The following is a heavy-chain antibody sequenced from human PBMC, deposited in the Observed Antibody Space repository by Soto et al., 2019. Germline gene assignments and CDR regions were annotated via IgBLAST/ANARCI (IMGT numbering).Heavy chain of an antibody. V-gene: IGHV3-73*01. CDR1: GITFSGSA. J-gene: IGHJ6*02. CDR2: IRSKANSYAT. D-gene: IGHD1-26*01. Sequence: PGGSLRLSCAASGITFSGSAMHWVRPASGKGLKWVGRIRSKANSYATAYAASVKGRFTISRDDSKNTAYLQMNSLKTEDTAVYYRTRHGSPSGSYFEYYYYYGMDVWGQGTTVTVSS. CDR3: TRHGSPSGSYFEYYYYYGMDV.